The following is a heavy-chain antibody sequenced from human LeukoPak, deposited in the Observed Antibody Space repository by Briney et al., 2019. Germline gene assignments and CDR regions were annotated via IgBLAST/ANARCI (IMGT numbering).Heavy chain of an antibody. V-gene: IGHV3-7*01. J-gene: IGHJ6*03. D-gene: IGHD1-1*01. Sequence: PGGSLRLSCAASGFTFSSYWMSWVRQAPGKGLEWVANIKQDGSEKYYVDSVKGRFTISRDNAKNSLYLQMNSLRAEDTAVYYCARELEPDSNGYYYMDVWGKGTTDTVSS. CDR2: IKQDGSEK. CDR1: GFTFSSYW. CDR3: ARELEPDSNGYYYMDV.